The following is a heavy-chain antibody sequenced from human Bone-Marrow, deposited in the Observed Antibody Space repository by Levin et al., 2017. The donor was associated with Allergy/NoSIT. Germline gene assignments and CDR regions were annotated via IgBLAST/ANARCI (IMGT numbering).Heavy chain of an antibody. CDR1: DGSISSSNW. Sequence: SQTLSLTCGVSDGSISSSNWWTWVRQPPGKGLEWIGEIYHSGSTNYNPSLKSRVTISVEKSKNQFSLKLSSVTAADTAVYYCARRNVLAPREDWFDPWGQGTLVTVSS. CDR3: ARRNVLAPREDWFDP. CDR2: IYHSGST. V-gene: IGHV4-4*02. D-gene: IGHD1-1*01. J-gene: IGHJ5*02.